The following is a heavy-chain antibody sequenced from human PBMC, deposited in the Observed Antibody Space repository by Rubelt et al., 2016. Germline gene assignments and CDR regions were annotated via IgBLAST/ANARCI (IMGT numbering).Heavy chain of an antibody. CDR3: ARPSSSGSYGY. CDR1: GGSFSGYY. D-gene: IGHD1-26*01. J-gene: IGHJ4*02. V-gene: IGHV4-34*01. Sequence: QVQLQQWGAGLLKPSETLSLTCAVYGGSFSGYYWSWIRQPPGKGLEWIGEINHSGSTNYNPSLKSRVTISVDTSKNQFSLKLSAVTAADTAVYYCARPSSSGSYGYWGQGTLVTVSS. CDR2: INHSGST.